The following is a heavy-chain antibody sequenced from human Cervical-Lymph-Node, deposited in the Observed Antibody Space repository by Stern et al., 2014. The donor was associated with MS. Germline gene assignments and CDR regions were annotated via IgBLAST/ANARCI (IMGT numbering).Heavy chain of an antibody. CDR2: IYWDAEN. Sequence: QVTLRESGPTLVKPTQTVTLTCSFSGFSLSTSGLGVGWIRQPPGKAPEWLACIYWDAENRHRPSLKSRLSLPKDTSQQPVILTMTNMDPVDTATYYCAHIGTSRGYIFGVFDYWGQGTLVTVSS. CDR1: GFSLSTSGLG. D-gene: IGHD5-18*01. J-gene: IGHJ4*02. CDR3: AHIGTSRGYIFGVFDY. V-gene: IGHV2-5*02.